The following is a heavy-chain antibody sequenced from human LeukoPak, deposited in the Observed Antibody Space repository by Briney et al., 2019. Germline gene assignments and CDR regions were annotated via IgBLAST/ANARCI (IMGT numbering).Heavy chain of an antibody. CDR3: AKDLVRGVMGVPYFDY. Sequence: PGGSLRLSCAASGFTFSSYSMNWVRQAPGKGLEWVSAISGSGGSTYYADSVKGRFTISRDNSKNTLYLQMNSLRAEDTAVYYCAKDLVRGVMGVPYFDYWGQGTLVTVSS. V-gene: IGHV3-23*01. J-gene: IGHJ4*02. D-gene: IGHD3-10*01. CDR1: GFTFSSYS. CDR2: ISGSGGST.